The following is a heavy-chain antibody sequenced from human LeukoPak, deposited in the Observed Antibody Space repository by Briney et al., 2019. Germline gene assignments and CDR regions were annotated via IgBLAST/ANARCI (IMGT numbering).Heavy chain of an antibody. J-gene: IGHJ4*02. Sequence: SETLSLTCAVYGGSFSGYYWSWIRQPPGKGLEWIGEINHSGSTNYNPSLKSRVTISVDTSKNQFSLKLSSVTAADTAVYYCARDSGYSYGPLDSWGQGTLVTVSS. CDR2: INHSGST. CDR3: ARDSGYSYGPLDS. V-gene: IGHV4-34*09. CDR1: GGSFSGYY. D-gene: IGHD5-18*01.